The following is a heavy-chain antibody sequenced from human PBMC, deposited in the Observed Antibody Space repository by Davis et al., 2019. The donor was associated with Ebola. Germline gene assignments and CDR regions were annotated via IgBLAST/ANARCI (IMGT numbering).Heavy chain of an antibody. CDR2: ISSSSSYI. J-gene: IGHJ3*02. CDR1: GFTFSSYS. CDR3: ARVFSQYYYDSSGYYTHDAFDI. Sequence: GGSLRLFCAASGFTFSSYSMNWVRQAPGKGLEWVSSISSSSSYIYYADSVKGRFTISRDNAKNSLYLQMNSLRAEDTAVYYCARVFSQYYYDSSGYYTHDAFDIWGQGTMVTVSS. V-gene: IGHV3-21*01. D-gene: IGHD3-22*01.